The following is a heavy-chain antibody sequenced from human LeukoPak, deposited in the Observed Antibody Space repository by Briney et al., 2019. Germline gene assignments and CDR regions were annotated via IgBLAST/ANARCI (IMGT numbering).Heavy chain of an antibody. D-gene: IGHD2-21*02. V-gene: IGHV3-48*04. CDR1: GFTFSSYS. CDR2: ISSSSSTI. Sequence: GGSLRLSCAASGFTFSSYSMNWVRQAPGKGLEWVSYISSSSSTIYYADSVKGRLTISRDNAKNSVYLQMNSLRAEDTAVYYCARGPGGQVVTALIWGQGTMVTVSS. J-gene: IGHJ3*02. CDR3: ARGPGGQVVTALI.